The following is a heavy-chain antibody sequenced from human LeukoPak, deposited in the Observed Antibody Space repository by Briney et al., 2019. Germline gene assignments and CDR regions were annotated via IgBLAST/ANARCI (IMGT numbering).Heavy chain of an antibody. CDR1: GFLFSSYA. J-gene: IGHJ5*02. Sequence: GGPLRLSCAASGFLFSSYAMSWVRQAPGKGLEWVSAISGSGCSTYYAECGKGRFTISRDNSKNTLYLQMNSLSAEDTAVYYCAKDPLSGFNWFDPWGQGTLVTVSS. CDR2: ISGSGCST. D-gene: IGHD2/OR15-2a*01. V-gene: IGHV3-23*01. CDR3: AKDPLSGFNWFDP.